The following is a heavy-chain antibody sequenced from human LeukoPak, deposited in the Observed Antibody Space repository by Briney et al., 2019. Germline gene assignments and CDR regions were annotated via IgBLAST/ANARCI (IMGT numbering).Heavy chain of an antibody. CDR1: GYTFTSYD. J-gene: IGHJ3*02. V-gene: IGHV1-8*01. CDR3: ARNKDGFGI. CDR2: MNPNSGNT. Sequence: GASVKVSCKASGYTFTSYDIGWVRQATGQGLEWMGWMNPNSGNTGYAQKFQGSVTMTRNTSISTAYMELSSLRSEDTAMYYCARNKDGFGIWGQGTMATVSS. D-gene: IGHD2/OR15-2a*01.